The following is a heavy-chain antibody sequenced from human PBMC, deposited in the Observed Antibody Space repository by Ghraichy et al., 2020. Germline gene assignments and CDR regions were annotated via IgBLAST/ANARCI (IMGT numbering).Heavy chain of an antibody. CDR2: ISSSSSYI. V-gene: IGHV3-21*01. Sequence: GESLNISCAASGFTFSSYSMNWVRQAPGKGLEWVSSISSSSSYIYYADSVKGRFTISRDNAKNSLYLQMNSLRAEDTAVYYCARDLVVTSSGGYYYYYYGMDVWGQGTTVTVSS. CDR3: ARDLVVTSSGGYYYYYYGMDV. D-gene: IGHD2-21*01. CDR1: GFTFSSYS. J-gene: IGHJ6*02.